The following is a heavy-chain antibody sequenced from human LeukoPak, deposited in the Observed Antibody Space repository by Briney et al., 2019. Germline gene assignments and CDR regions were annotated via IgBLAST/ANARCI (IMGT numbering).Heavy chain of an antibody. D-gene: IGHD2-21*01. Sequence: GGSLRLSCAAFGIAFDKNAMSWVRQAPGKGLEWVANIKQDGSEKYYVDSVKGRFTISRDNAKNSLYLQMNSLRAEDTAVYYCARDLAYCGGDCYFDYWGQGTLVTVSS. CDR3: ARDLAYCGGDCYFDY. CDR1: GIAFDKNA. J-gene: IGHJ4*02. CDR2: IKQDGSEK. V-gene: IGHV3-7*01.